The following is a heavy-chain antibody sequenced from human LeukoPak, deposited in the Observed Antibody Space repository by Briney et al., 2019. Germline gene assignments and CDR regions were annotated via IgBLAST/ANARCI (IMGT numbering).Heavy chain of an antibody. D-gene: IGHD1-26*01. CDR1: GYTFTSYA. CDR2: INAGNGNT. V-gene: IGHV1-3*01. CDR3: ARVSAVGANSFDY. J-gene: IGHJ4*02. Sequence: ASVKVSCKASGYTFTSYAMHWVRQAPGQRLEWMGWINAGNGNTKYSQKFQGRVTITRDTSASTAYIELSSLRSEDTAVYYCARVSAVGANSFDYWGQGTLVTVSS.